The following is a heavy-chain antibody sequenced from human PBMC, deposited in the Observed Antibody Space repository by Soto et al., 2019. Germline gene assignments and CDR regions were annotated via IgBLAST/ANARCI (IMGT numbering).Heavy chain of an antibody. CDR3: AKDFRRLTYYYDTSGVDY. J-gene: IGHJ4*02. Sequence: EVQLVESGGVVVQPGGSLRLSCAASGFTFDDYSMHWVRQAPGKGLEWVSLISWDGGSTYYADSVKGRFTVSRDNSKNSLYLQMNSLRTEDTALYYCAKDFRRLTYYYDTSGVDYWGQGPLVTVSS. CDR1: GFTFDDYS. CDR2: ISWDGGST. D-gene: IGHD3-22*01. V-gene: IGHV3-43*01.